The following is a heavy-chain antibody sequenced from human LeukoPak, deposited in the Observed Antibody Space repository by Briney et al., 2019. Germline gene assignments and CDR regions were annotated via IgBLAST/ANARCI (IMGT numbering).Heavy chain of an antibody. CDR1: GGSISGYY. CDR3: ARRVAGRFDH. Sequence: PSETLSLTCIVSGGSISGYYWNWIRQPPGKGLEWIGYIYYNGNTNYNPSLRSRVPISVDTSKNQFYLKLNSVTAADTAVYYCARRVAGRFDHWGQGILVTVSS. D-gene: IGHD2-15*01. CDR2: IYYNGNT. V-gene: IGHV4-59*08. J-gene: IGHJ4*02.